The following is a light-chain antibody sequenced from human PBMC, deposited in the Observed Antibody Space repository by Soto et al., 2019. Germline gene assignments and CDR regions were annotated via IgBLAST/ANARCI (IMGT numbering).Light chain of an antibody. CDR3: SSYTSSSTLV. CDR2: DVS. Sequence: QSALTQPASVSGSPGQSLTISCTGTSSVVGGYNYVSWYQQHPGKAPKLMIYDVSNRPSGGSNRFSGSKSGNTASLTMSGLQAEDEADYYCSSYTSSSTLVFGGGTKLTVL. V-gene: IGLV2-14*01. J-gene: IGLJ2*01. CDR1: SSVVGGYNY.